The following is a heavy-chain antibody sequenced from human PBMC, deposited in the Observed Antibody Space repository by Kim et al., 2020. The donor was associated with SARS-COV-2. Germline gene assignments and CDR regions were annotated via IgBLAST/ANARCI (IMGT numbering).Heavy chain of an antibody. CDR2: IYSGGST. Sequence: GGSLRLSCAASGFTVSSNYMSWVRQAPGKGLEWVSVIYSGGSTYYADSVKGRFTISRDNSKNTLYLQMNSLRAEDTAVYYCASQPTYYYDSSGYNLFDYWGQGTLVTVSS. D-gene: IGHD3-22*01. V-gene: IGHV3-66*04. J-gene: IGHJ4*02. CDR1: GFTVSSNY. CDR3: ASQPTYYYDSSGYNLFDY.